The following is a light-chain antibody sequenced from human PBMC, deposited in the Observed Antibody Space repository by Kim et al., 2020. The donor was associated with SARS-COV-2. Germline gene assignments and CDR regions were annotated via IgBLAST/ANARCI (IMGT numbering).Light chain of an antibody. CDR2: AAS. Sequence: SASVGDRVTIICRASQSISSYLNWYQQKPGKAPKLLIYAASSLQSGVPSRFSGSGSGTDFTLTISSLQPEDFATYYCQQSYSTPATFGGGTKLEI. V-gene: IGKV1-39*01. CDR1: QSISSY. J-gene: IGKJ4*01. CDR3: QQSYSTPAT.